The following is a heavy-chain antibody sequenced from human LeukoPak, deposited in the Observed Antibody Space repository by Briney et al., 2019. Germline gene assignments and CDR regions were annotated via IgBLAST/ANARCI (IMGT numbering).Heavy chain of an antibody. V-gene: IGHV4-34*01. Sequence: KPSETLSLTCAVYGGSFSGYYWSWIRQPPGKGLEWIGEINHSGSTNYNPSLKSRVTMSVDTSKNQFSLKLSSVTAADTAVYYCARDGLADYYGSGSYTAFDIWDQGTMVTVSS. CDR2: INHSGST. D-gene: IGHD3-10*01. CDR1: GGSFSGYY. CDR3: ARDGLADYYGSGSYTAFDI. J-gene: IGHJ3*02.